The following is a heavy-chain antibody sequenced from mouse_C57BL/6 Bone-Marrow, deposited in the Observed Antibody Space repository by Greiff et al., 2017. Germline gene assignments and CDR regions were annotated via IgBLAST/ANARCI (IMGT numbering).Heavy chain of an antibody. Sequence: VKLHQSGPELVKPGASVKIPCKASGYTFTDYNMDWVKQSHGKSLEWIGDLNPNNGGTIYNQQFKGKDPLTVDKSSITAYMELRSLTSADTAVYYCERGDYYGRHFYYFDYWGQGTTLTVSS. V-gene: IGHV1-18*01. CDR2: LNPNNGGT. CDR1: GYTFTDYN. D-gene: IGHD1-1*01. CDR3: ERGDYYGRHFYYFDY. J-gene: IGHJ2*01.